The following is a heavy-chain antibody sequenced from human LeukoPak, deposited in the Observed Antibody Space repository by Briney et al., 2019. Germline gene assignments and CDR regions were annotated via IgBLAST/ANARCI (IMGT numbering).Heavy chain of an antibody. CDR2: IIPIFGTA. V-gene: IGHV1-69*05. Sequence: SVKVSCKASGGPFSSYAISWVREAPGQGLEWMGRIIPIFGTANYAQKFRGRVTITTDESTSTAYMELSSLRSEDTAVYYCARDHYDFWSGYQHEFFYFDYWGQGTLVTVSS. J-gene: IGHJ4*02. CDR1: GGPFSSYA. D-gene: IGHD3-3*01. CDR3: ARDHYDFWSGYQHEFFYFDY.